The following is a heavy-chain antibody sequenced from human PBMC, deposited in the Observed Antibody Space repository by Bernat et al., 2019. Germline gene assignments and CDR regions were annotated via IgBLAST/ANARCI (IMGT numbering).Heavy chain of an antibody. CDR3: AKDFYDFWSGYSSAFDI. CDR1: GFTFSSYA. D-gene: IGHD3-3*01. J-gene: IGHJ3*02. Sequence: EVQLLESGGGLVQPGGSLRLSCAASGFTFSSYAMGWVRQAPGKGLEWVSAISGSGGSTYYADSVKGRFTISRDNSKNTLYLQMNSLRAEDTAVYYCAKDFYDFWSGYSSAFDIWGQGTMVTVSS. CDR2: ISGSGGST. V-gene: IGHV3-23*01.